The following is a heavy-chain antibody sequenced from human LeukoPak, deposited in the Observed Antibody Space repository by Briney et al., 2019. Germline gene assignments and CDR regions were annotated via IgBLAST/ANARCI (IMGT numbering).Heavy chain of an antibody. CDR2: INSDGSST. CDR1: GFTFSSYS. V-gene: IGHV3-74*01. D-gene: IGHD2-15*01. CDR3: ARDRDSDYFDY. Sequence: AGSLRLSCAASGFTFSSYSINWVRQAPGKGLVWVSRINSDGSSTSYADSVKGRFTISRDNAKNTLYLQMNSLRAEDTAVYYCARDRDSDYFDYWGQGTLVTVSS. J-gene: IGHJ4*02.